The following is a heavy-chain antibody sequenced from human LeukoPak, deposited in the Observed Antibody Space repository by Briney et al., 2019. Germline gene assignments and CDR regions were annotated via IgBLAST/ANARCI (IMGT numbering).Heavy chain of an antibody. V-gene: IGHV3-7*01. J-gene: IGHJ6*03. Sequence: GGSLRLSCAASGFTFTSYAMSWVRQAPGKGLEWVANIKKDGSEKYYVDSLKGRITISRDNAKDSVYLQMNSLRAEDTAVYYCARGSSSPHYYYYYMDVWGKGTTVTVSS. CDR2: IKKDGSEK. D-gene: IGHD6-13*01. CDR3: ARGSSSPHYYYYYMDV. CDR1: GFTFTSYA.